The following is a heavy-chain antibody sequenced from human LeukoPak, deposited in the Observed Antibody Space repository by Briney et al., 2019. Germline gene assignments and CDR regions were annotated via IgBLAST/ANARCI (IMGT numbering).Heavy chain of an antibody. CDR3: AKDVDFWTYFDY. J-gene: IGHJ4*02. D-gene: IGHD3/OR15-3a*01. V-gene: IGHV3-30*18. CDR2: ISYDGSNK. CDR1: GFTFSSYG. Sequence: GGSLRLSCAASGFTFSSYGMHWVRQAPGKGLEWVAVISYDGSNKYYADSVKGRFTISRDNSKNTLYLQMNSLRAEDTAVYYCAKDVDFWTYFDYWGQGTLVTVSS.